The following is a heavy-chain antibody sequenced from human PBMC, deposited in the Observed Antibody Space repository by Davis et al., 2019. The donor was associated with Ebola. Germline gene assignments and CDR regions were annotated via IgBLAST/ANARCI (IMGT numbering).Heavy chain of an antibody. Sequence: ASVKVFCKASGYKLTSYAMNWVRQAPGQGLEWMGWINTNTGNPTYAQGFTGRFAFSLDTSVSTTYLQISSLKAEDTAIYYCARDRGNFDYWGQGTLVTVSS. V-gene: IGHV7-4-1*02. D-gene: IGHD3-10*01. CDR3: ARDRGNFDY. J-gene: IGHJ4*02. CDR1: GYKLTSYA. CDR2: INTNTGNP.